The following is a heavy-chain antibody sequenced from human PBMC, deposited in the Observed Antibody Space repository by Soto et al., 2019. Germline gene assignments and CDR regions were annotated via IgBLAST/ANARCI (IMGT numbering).Heavy chain of an antibody. D-gene: IGHD3-10*01. CDR3: APWFGAFDY. J-gene: IGHJ4*02. V-gene: IGHV3-30*03. CDR2: ISYDGSNK. CDR1: GFTFSSYG. Sequence: QVQLVESGGGVVQPGRSLRLSCAASGFTFSSYGMHWVRQAPGKGLEWVAVISYDGSNKYYADSVKGRFTISRDNSKNPLYMQMNSVRAADTAVYYCAPWFGAFDYWGQGTLVTVSS.